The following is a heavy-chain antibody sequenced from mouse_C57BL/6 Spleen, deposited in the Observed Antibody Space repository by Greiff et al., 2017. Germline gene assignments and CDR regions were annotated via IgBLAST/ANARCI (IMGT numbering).Heavy chain of an antibody. Sequence: EVKLVESGGDLVKPGGSLKLSCAASGFTFSSYGMSWVRQTPDKRLEWVATISSGGSYTYYPDSVKGRFTISRDNAKNTLYLQMSSLKSEDTAMYYCAREKDYGYAMGYWGQVTSVTVSS. V-gene: IGHV5-6*01. D-gene: IGHD2-4*01. CDR3: AREKDYGYAMGY. J-gene: IGHJ4*01. CDR1: GFTFSSYG. CDR2: ISSGGSYT.